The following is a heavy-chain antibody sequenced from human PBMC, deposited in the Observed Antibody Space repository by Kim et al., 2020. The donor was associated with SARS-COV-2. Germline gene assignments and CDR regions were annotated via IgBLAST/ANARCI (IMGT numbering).Heavy chain of an antibody. CDR3: AKDPGDRYDFWSGYRPLFDY. V-gene: IGHV3-23*01. D-gene: IGHD3-3*01. CDR2: ISGSGGST. Sequence: GGSLRLSCAASGFTFSSYAMSWVRQAPGKGLEWVSAISGSGGSTYYADSVKGRFTISRDNSKNTLYLQMNSLRAEDTAVYYCAKDPGDRYDFWSGYRPLFDYWGQGTLVTVSS. J-gene: IGHJ4*02. CDR1: GFTFSSYA.